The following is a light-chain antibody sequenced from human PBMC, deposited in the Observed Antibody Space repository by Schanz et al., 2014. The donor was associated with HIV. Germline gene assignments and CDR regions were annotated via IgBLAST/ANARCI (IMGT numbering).Light chain of an antibody. CDR1: SSDVGGYNY. CDR3: ATWHSSLREVV. J-gene: IGLJ2*01. Sequence: QSALTQPPSASGSPGQSVTISCTGTSSDVGGYNYVSWYQQLPGTAPKLLIYDNNKRPSGIPDRFSGSKSGTSATLGITGLQTGDEADYYCATWHSSLREVVFGGGTKLTVL. V-gene: IGLV1-51*01. CDR2: DNN.